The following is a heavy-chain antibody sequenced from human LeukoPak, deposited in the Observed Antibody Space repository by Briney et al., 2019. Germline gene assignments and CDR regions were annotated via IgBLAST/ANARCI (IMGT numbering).Heavy chain of an antibody. D-gene: IGHD2-2*02. Sequence: SETLSLTCTVSGGSISSYYWSWIRQPPGKGLEWIGYIYYSGSTNYNPSLKSRVTISVDTSKNQFSLKLGSVTAADTAVYYCARHDCSSTSCYMDYWGQGTLVTVST. V-gene: IGHV4-59*01. CDR2: IYYSGST. J-gene: IGHJ4*02. CDR1: GGSISSYY. CDR3: ARHDCSSTSCYMDY.